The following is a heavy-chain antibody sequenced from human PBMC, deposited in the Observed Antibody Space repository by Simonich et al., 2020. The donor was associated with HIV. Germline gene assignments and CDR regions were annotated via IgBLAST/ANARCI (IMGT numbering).Heavy chain of an antibody. CDR3: AIEQYALDI. CDR1: GHSLTDLS. J-gene: IGHJ3*02. Sequence: QVQLFQSGAEVKKPGASVKVSCKVSGHSLTDLSMHWVRQTPGKRLEWMGGFDPEVGETIYAQKVRDRGTMTEDTSTDTAYRELSSLKSDDTAVYYCAIEQYALDIWGQGTMVTVSS. V-gene: IGHV1-24*01. CDR2: FDPEVGET.